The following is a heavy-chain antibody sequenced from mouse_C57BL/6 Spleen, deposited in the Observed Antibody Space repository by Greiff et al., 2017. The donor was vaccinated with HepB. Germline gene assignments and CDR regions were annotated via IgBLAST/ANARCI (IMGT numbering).Heavy chain of an antibody. J-gene: IGHJ4*01. V-gene: IGHV1-5*01. Sequence: EVQLQQSGTVLARPGASVKMSCKTSGYTFTSYWMHWVKQRPGQGLEWIGAIYPGNSDTSYNQKCKGKAKLTAVTSASTASMELSSLTNEDSAVYYCTRTYVKKVYAMDYWGQGTSVTVAS. CDR2: IYPGNSDT. D-gene: IGHD2-1*01. CDR1: GYTFTSYW. CDR3: TRTYVKKVYAMDY.